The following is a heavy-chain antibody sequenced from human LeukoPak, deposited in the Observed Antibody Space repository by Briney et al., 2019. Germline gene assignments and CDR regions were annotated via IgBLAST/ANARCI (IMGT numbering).Heavy chain of an antibody. CDR1: GVTFSSYW. D-gene: IGHD3-10*01. CDR2: IKQNGSEK. Sequence: GGSLRLSCAASGVTFSSYWMSWVRQAPGKGLEWVANIKQNGSEKYYVDSVKGRFTISRDNAKNSLYLQMNSLRAEDTAVYYRARDRVNMVLGVNYYFDYWGQGTLVTVSS. V-gene: IGHV3-7*05. J-gene: IGHJ4*02. CDR3: ARDRVNMVLGVNYYFDY.